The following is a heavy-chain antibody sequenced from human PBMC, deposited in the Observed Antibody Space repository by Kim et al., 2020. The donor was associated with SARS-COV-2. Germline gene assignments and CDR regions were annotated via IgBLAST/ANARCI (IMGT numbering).Heavy chain of an antibody. Sequence: KVRFTITSDNSKNTLYLQMNSLRAEDTAVYYCARGARPYYDILTGYYLDYWGQGTLVTVSS. V-gene: IGHV3-30*07. CDR3: ARGARPYYDILTGYYLDY. J-gene: IGHJ4*02. D-gene: IGHD3-9*01.